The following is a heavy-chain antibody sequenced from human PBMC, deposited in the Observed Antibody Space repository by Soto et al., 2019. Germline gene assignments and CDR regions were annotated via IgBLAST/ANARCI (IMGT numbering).Heavy chain of an antibody. CDR1: GFTFSSYA. CDR3: AKDHNQRGNSARAFXI. Sequence: GGSLRLSCAASGFTFSSYAMNWVRQAPGKGLEWVSVISGTGKTTYYADSMQGRFTISRDNSKNTLYLRMNSLRAEDTAVYYCAKDHNQRGNSARAFXIWGQGTMVTVSS. CDR2: ISGTGKTT. D-gene: IGHD6-6*01. J-gene: IGHJ3*02. V-gene: IGHV3-23*01.